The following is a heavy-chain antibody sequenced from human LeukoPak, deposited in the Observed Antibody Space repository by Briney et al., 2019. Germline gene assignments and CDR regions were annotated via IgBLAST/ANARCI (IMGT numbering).Heavy chain of an antibody. V-gene: IGHV3-48*01. D-gene: IGHD6-25*01. CDR3: ARFAAGGSYYYYMDV. Sequence: PGGSLRLSCAASGFTFSIYWMSWVRQAPGKGLEWVSNIGTSSTTIYYADSVKGRFTISRDNAKNSLYLQMNSLRADDTAVYYCARFAAGGSYYYYMDVWGKGTTVTVSS. CDR2: IGTSSTTI. J-gene: IGHJ6*03. CDR1: GFTFSIYW.